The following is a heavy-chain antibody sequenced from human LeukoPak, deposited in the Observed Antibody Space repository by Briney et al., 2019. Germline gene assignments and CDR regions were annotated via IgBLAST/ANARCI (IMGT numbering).Heavy chain of an antibody. CDR2: IRYDGSNK. J-gene: IGHJ4*02. V-gene: IGHV3-30*02. CDR3: AKDRYDYGDYSCPDY. CDR1: GFTFSSYG. Sequence: GGSLRLSCAASGFTFSSYGMHWVRQAPGKGLEWVAFIRYDGSNKYYADSVKGRFTISRDNSKNTLYLQMNSLRAEDTAVYYCAKDRYDYGDYSCPDYWGQGTLVTVSS. D-gene: IGHD4-17*01.